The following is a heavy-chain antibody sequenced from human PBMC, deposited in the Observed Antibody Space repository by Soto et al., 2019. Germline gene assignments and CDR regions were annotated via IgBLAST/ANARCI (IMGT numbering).Heavy chain of an antibody. CDR3: ARSARLRTGTIVY. J-gene: IGHJ4*02. CDR1: GGSVSSGSYY. Sequence: PSETLSLTCTVSGGSVSSGSYYWSWIRQPPGKGLEWIGYIYYSGSTNYNPSLKSRVTISVDTSKNQFSLKLSSVTAADTAVYYCARSARLRTGTIVYWGQGTLVTVSS. CDR2: IYYSGST. D-gene: IGHD1-7*01. V-gene: IGHV4-61*01.